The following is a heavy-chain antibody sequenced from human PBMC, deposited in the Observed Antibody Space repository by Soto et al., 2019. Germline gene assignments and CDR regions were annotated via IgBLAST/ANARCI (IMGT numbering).Heavy chain of an antibody. V-gene: IGHV1-69*12. CDR1: GGTFSSYA. CDR2: SIPIFGTA. J-gene: IGHJ6*02. D-gene: IGHD3-3*01. Sequence: QVQLVQSGAEVKKPGSSVKVSCKASGGTFSSYAISWVRQAPGQGLEWMGGSIPIFGTANYAQKFQGRVTITAXXSXSXXYVELSSVRYEHTDGYYCARDYAFWSGPHYFGMVVWGQGTTVTVAS. CDR3: ARDYAFWSGPHYFGMVV.